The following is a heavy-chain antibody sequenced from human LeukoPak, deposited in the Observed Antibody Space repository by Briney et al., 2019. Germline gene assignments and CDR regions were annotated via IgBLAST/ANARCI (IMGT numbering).Heavy chain of an antibody. CDR1: GFTFSTSA. CDR2: ISSSGILI. Sequence: GGSLRLSCAASGFTFSTSALNWVRQAPGKGLEWVSFISSSGILIYYADSVKGRFTISRDNGKNSLFLQMDSLRVEDTAVYYCAKVSGSGWHFDHWGQGTLVTVSS. J-gene: IGHJ4*02. V-gene: IGHV3-48*03. D-gene: IGHD6-19*01. CDR3: AKVSGSGWHFDH.